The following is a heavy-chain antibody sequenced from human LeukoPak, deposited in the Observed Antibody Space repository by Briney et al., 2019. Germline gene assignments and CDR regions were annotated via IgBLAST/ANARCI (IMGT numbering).Heavy chain of an antibody. Sequence: PGGSLRLSCAASGFTFGNFWMSWVRQAPGKGLEWVANIKQDGSEKNYVDSVKGRFTISRDNAKNSLFLQMNSLRAEDTAVYYCASEGEIGYAYFYWGQGTLVTVSS. V-gene: IGHV3-7*01. J-gene: IGHJ4*02. CDR2: IKQDGSEK. CDR3: ASEGEIGYAYFY. D-gene: IGHD5-18*01. CDR1: GFTFGNFW.